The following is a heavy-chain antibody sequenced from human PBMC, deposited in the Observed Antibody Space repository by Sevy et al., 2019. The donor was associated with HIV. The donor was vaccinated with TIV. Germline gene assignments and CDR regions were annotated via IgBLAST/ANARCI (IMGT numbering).Heavy chain of an antibody. V-gene: IGHV3-9*01. CDR3: CKDINRGCDGINCYPYYYYFYGLDV. J-gene: IGHJ6*02. CDR2: VSWNSRNI. Sequence: GGSLRLSCAASGFPFNDHAMHWVRQVPGKGLEWVSGVSWNSRNIGYADALKGRLTISTDNANQFLFLEMNNLIPEETAFYYCCKDINRGCDGINCYPYYYYFYGLDVWGQGTTVTVSS. D-gene: IGHD2-21*01. CDR1: GFPFNDHA.